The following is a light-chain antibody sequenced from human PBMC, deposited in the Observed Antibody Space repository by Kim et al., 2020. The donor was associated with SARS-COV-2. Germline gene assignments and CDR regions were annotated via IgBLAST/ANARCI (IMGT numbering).Light chain of an antibody. V-gene: IGLV2-11*01. J-gene: IGLJ3*02. CDR2: DVS. CDR3: CSYAGSYTWV. Sequence: QSALTQPRSVSGSPGQSVTISCTGTSSDVGGYNDVSWYQQHPGKAPKLLIYDVSKRPSGVHDRFSGSKSGNTASLTISGLQAEDEADYYCCSYAGSYTWVFGGGTQLTVL. CDR1: SSDVGGYND.